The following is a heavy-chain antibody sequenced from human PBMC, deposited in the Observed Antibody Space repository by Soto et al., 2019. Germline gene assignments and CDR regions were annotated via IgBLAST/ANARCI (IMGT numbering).Heavy chain of an antibody. CDR1: GFSFRSHA. D-gene: IGHD3-3*01. V-gene: IGHV3-23*01. CDR3: ASSITIFGVVKYYFDD. Sequence: GGSLRLSCAASGFSFRSHAMSWVRQAPGKGLEWVSGMFDSGASTNYADSVKGRFTISRDNSKNTLYLQMNSLRAEDTAIYYCASSITIFGVVKYYFDDWGQGTLVTVSS. J-gene: IGHJ4*02. CDR2: MFDSGAST.